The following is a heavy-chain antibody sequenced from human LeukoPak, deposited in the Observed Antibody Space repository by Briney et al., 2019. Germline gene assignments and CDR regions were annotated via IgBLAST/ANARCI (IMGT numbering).Heavy chain of an antibody. CDR3: ARDYGSGSYFSLLYYYYGMDA. CDR1: GYTFTGYY. J-gene: IGHJ6*02. Sequence: ASVKVSCRASGYTFTGYYMHWVRQAPGQGLEWMGWINPNSGGTNYAQKFQGRVTMIRDTSISTAYMELSRLRSDDTAVYYCARDYGSGSYFSLLYYYYGMDAWGQGTTVTVSS. CDR2: INPNSGGT. D-gene: IGHD3-10*01. V-gene: IGHV1-2*02.